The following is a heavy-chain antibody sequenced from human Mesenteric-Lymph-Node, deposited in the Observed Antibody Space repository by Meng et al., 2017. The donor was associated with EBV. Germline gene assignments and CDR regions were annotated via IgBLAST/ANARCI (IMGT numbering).Heavy chain of an antibody. D-gene: IGHD3/OR15-3a*01. CDR1: GYTFITSA. CDR2: INVGTGTT. CDR3: ASPKGYNFWTGYADY. J-gene: IGHJ4*02. V-gene: IGHV1-3*01. Sequence: QGQPGQSGAEVKAAGASVKISCKTSGYTFITSARHWLRQAPGQRPEWMGWINVGTGTTKYSQTFLGRVTISGDTSTSTGYMELGSLKSEDTAVYFCASPKGYNFWTGYADYWGQGTLVTVSS.